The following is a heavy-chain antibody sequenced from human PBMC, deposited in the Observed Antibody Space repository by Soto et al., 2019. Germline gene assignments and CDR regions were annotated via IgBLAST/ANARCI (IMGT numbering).Heavy chain of an antibody. D-gene: IGHD5-18*01. CDR3: ASTSFGYSYGYRY. Sequence: PSETLSLTCTVSDSPISSYYWSWIRQPPGKGLEWIGYIYYSGSTYYNPSLKSRVTISVDTSKNQFSLKLSSVTAADTAVYYCASTSFGYSYGYRYWGQGTLVTVSS. V-gene: IGHV4-30-4*01. CDR1: DSPISSYY. CDR2: IYYSGST. J-gene: IGHJ4*02.